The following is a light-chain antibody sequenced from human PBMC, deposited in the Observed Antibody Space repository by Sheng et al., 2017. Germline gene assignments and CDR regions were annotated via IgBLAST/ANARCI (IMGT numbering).Light chain of an antibody. CDR2: WAS. V-gene: IGKV4-1*01. Sequence: DIVMTQSPDSLAVSLGERATINCKSSQSVLYSSKNYLAWYQQKPGQPPKLLIYWASSRESGVPDRFSGSGSATDFTLTISSLQAEDVAVYYCQQYYSTPYTFGQGTKLEIK. CDR1: QSVLYSSKNY. J-gene: IGKJ2*01. CDR3: QQYYSTPYT.